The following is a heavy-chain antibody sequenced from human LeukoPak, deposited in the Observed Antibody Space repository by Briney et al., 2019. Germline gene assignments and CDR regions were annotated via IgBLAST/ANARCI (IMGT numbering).Heavy chain of an antibody. V-gene: IGHV1-2*06. J-gene: IGHJ4*02. CDR3: ARRPPYYYGSGSLDIFDY. CDR1: GYTFTGHY. CDR2: INPNSGGT. Sequence: GASVKVSCKASGYTFTGHYMHWVRQAPGQALEWMGRINPNSGGTNYAQKYQGRVTMTRDTSISTAYMELSRLRSYDTAVYYCARRPPYYYGSGSLDIFDYWGQGTLVTVSS. D-gene: IGHD3-10*01.